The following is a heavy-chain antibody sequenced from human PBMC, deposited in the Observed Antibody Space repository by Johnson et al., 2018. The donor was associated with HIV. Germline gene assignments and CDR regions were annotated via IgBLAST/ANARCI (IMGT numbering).Heavy chain of an antibody. V-gene: IGHV3-73*01. J-gene: IGHJ3*02. Sequence: MQLVESGGGLVQSGGSLKLSCTSSGFTFSGSAMHWVRQASGKGLEWVGRIRSEDNTYATAYAASVKGRFTISRDDSKNTAYLQMNSLKTEDTAVYYCTRSDSTYYNFWSGYYTGAFDIWGQGTMVTVSS. CDR1: GFTFSGSA. CDR2: IRSEDNTYAT. CDR3: TRSDSTYYNFWSGYYTGAFDI. D-gene: IGHD3-3*01.